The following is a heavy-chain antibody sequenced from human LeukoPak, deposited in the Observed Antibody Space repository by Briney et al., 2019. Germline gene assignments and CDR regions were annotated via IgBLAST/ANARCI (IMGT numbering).Heavy chain of an antibody. CDR3: ARDDCSGGSCYLAY. Sequence: ASVKVSCKASGYTLTSYGISWVRQAPGQGLEWMGWISAYNGNTNYAQKLQGRVTMTTDTSTSTAYMELRSLRSDDTAVYFCARDDCSGGSCYLAYWGQGTLVTVSS. D-gene: IGHD2-15*01. CDR1: GYTLTSYG. CDR2: ISAYNGNT. V-gene: IGHV1-18*01. J-gene: IGHJ4*02.